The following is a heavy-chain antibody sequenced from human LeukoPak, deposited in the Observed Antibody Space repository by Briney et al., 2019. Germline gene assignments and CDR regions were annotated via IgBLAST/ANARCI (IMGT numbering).Heavy chain of an antibody. D-gene: IGHD5-18*01. CDR2: IIPIFGTA. Sequence: GASVMVSCEASGGTFSSYAISWVRQAPGQGLEWMGGIIPIFGTANYAQKFQGRVTITADESTSTAYMELSSLRSEDTAVYYCARELPDTAIPDYWGQGTLVTVSS. J-gene: IGHJ4*02. CDR1: GGTFSSYA. V-gene: IGHV1-69*13. CDR3: ARELPDTAIPDY.